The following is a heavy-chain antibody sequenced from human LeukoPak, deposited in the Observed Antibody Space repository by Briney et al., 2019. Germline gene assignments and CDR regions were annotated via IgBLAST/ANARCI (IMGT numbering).Heavy chain of an antibody. CDR3: ARHMGVVTTTYYFDY. Sequence: GESLKISCKGSGYSFTTYWIGWVRQMPGKGLEWMGIIYPGDSDTRCSPAFQGQVTISADKSISTAYLQWSSLKASDNAMYYCARHMGVVTTTYYFDYWGQGTLVTVSS. D-gene: IGHD4-23*01. CDR2: IYPGDSDT. CDR1: GYSFTTYW. V-gene: IGHV5-51*01. J-gene: IGHJ4*02.